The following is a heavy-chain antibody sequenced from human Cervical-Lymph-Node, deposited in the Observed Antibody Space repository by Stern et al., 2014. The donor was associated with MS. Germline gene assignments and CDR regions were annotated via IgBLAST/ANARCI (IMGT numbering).Heavy chain of an antibody. J-gene: IGHJ4*02. Sequence: QVTLKESGPTLVKPTQTLTLTCTFSGFSLINVGVGVGWIRQPPGKALEWLALIYWHDDKRYSPSLSKRLTITKDTSKNHVVFTMTNMKSVDTGTYYCVHSPITGNGLNFDYWGQGTLVTVSS. D-gene: IGHD1-20*01. CDR3: VHSPITGNGLNFDY. CDR2: IYWHDDK. CDR1: GFSLINVGVG. V-gene: IGHV2-5*01.